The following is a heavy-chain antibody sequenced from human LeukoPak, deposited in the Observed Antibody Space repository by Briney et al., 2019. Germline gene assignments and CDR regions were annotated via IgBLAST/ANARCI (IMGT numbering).Heavy chain of an antibody. CDR3: LLGWGVYRESWIQHWSPSYFDY. CDR2: ISYDGNYK. Sequence: QAGGSLRLSCVGSGFSFSTYALNWVRQAPGKGLEWVALISYDGNYKLYADSVKGRFTISRDNSKNTLYLQMNDLRPDDTAVYYGLLGWGVYRESWIQHWSPSYFDYWGQGTLVTVSS. V-gene: IGHV3-30-3*01. J-gene: IGHJ4*02. CDR1: GFSFSTYA. D-gene: IGHD5-18*01.